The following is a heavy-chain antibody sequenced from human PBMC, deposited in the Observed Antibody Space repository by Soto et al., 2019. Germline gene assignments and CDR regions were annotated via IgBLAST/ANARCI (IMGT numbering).Heavy chain of an antibody. CDR1: GFSLSTSGMR. CDR3: ARIRSYYFDY. V-gene: IGHV2-70*04. CDR2: IDRDDDK. Sequence: ASGPTLVNPTQTLTLTCTFSGFSLSTSGMRVSWIRQPPGKALEWLARIDRDDDKFYSTSLKTRLTISKDTSKNQVVLTMTNMDPVDTATYYCARIRSYYFDYWGQGTLVTVSS. J-gene: IGHJ4*02.